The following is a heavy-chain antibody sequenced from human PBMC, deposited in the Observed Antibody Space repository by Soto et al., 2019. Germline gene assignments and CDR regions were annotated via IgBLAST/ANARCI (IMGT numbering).Heavy chain of an antibody. J-gene: IGHJ4*02. CDR1: GFTFTSPA. Sequence: SVKVSCKASGFTFTSPAVQWVRQARGQRLEWIGWIVVGSGNTNYAQKFQERVTITRDMSTSTAYMELSSLRSEGTAVYYCAAERSGQQQYDYWGQGTLVTVSS. CDR2: IVVGSGNT. CDR3: AAERSGQQQYDY. V-gene: IGHV1-58*01. D-gene: IGHD6-13*01.